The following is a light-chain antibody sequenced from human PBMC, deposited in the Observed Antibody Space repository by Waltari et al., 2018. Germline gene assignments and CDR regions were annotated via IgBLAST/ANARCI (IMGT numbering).Light chain of an antibody. Sequence: EVVLTQYPGTLSLSPGERATPSRRAGQGVGKYLAWHQKRPGPAPRLLIYAASTRATGMAGSFSGGGSRTDFSLTSSRLEAEDFAEYYSQNNERIPAKFGQGTKVEIK. CDR1: QGVGKY. V-gene: IGKV3-20*01. CDR2: AAS. J-gene: IGKJ1*01. CDR3: QNNERIPAK.